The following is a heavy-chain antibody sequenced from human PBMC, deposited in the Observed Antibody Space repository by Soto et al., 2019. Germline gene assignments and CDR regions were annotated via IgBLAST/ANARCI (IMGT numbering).Heavy chain of an antibody. J-gene: IGHJ3*02. V-gene: IGHV1-46*01. Sequence: ASVKVSCKASGGTFSSYTISWVRQAPGQGLEWMGIINPSGGSTSYAQKFQGRVTMTRDTSTSTVYMELSSLRSEDTAVYYCASRVGDTAMPHAFDIWGQETMDTVSS. CDR2: INPSGGST. CDR1: GGTFSSYT. D-gene: IGHD5-18*01. CDR3: ASRVGDTAMPHAFDI.